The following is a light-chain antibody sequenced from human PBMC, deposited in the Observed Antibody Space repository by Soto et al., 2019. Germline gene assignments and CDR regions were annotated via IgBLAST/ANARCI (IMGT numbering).Light chain of an antibody. J-gene: IGKJ3*01. CDR1: QDILSW. Sequence: DIQMTQSPSSVSASVGDTVTITCRASQDILSWLAWYQQKPGEAPRLLIYASSNLQSGVPSRFSGCRSGTDFTLTISSLQPEDFATYYCQQANTFPITFGPGTRLDIK. CDR2: ASS. V-gene: IGKV1-12*01. CDR3: QQANTFPIT.